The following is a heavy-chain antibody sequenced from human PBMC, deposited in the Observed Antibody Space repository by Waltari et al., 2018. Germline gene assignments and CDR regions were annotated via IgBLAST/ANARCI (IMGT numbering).Heavy chain of an antibody. D-gene: IGHD6-6*01. Sequence: QVQLQQWGAGLLKPSETLSLTCAVSGGSFSGYYWSWIRQPPGKGLEWIGEINHSGSTNYNPSLKSRVTISVDTSKNQFSLKLSSVTAADTAVYYCARGYGGSSSPGYWGQGTLVTVSS. CDR2: INHSGST. V-gene: IGHV4-34*01. J-gene: IGHJ4*02. CDR1: GGSFSGYY. CDR3: ARGYGGSSSPGY.